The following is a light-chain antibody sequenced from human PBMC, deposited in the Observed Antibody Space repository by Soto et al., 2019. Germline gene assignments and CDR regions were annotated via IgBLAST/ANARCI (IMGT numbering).Light chain of an antibody. V-gene: IGLV2-8*01. CDR3: SSYAGGNNVI. CDR2: DVT. CDR1: SSDVGGYNY. Sequence: QSALTQPPSASGSPGQSVTISCTGTSSDVGGYNYVSWYQQHPGKAPKLMIYDVTKRPSGVPDRFSGSKSGNTAPLTVSGLQAEDEADYYCSSYAGGNNVIFGGGTKLTVL. J-gene: IGLJ2*01.